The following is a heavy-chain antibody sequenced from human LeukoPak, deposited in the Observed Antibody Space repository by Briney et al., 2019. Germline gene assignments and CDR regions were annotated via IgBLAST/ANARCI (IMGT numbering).Heavy chain of an antibody. V-gene: IGHV1-46*01. D-gene: IGHD2-21*02. CDR1: GYTFTSYY. CDR2: INPSGGGT. CDR3: ARDRLAYCGGDCYPDY. J-gene: IGHJ4*02. Sequence: ASVKVSCKASGYTFTSYYMHWVRQAPGQGLEWMGIINPSGGGTSYAQKFQGRVTMTRDTSTSTVYMELSSLRSEDTAVYYCARDRLAYCGGDCYPDYWGQGTLVTASS.